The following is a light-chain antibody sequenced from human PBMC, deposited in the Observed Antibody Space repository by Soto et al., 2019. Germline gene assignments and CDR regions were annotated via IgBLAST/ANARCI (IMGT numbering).Light chain of an antibody. CDR2: GVS. CDR1: QSVSSN. J-gene: IGKJ4*01. CDR3: QQYNNWPLT. Sequence: EIVMTQSPATLSVSPGERATLSCRASQSVSSNLAWYQQKLGQAPRLLIYGVSNRATGIPARFSGSGSGTEFTLTISSLQSEDFAVYYCQQYNNWPLTFGGGTKVEIK. V-gene: IGKV3-15*01.